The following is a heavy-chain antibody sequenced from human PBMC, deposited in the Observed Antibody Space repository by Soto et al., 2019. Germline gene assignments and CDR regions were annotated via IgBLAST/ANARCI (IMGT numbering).Heavy chain of an antibody. CDR1: GYTFTSYG. Sequence: GASVKVSCKASGYTFTSYGISWVRQAPGQGLEWMGWISAYNGNTNYAQKLQGRVTMTTDTSTSTAYMELRSLRSDDTAVYYCARALAVAGPGNCGYWGQGTLVTVSS. CDR2: ISAYNGNT. D-gene: IGHD6-19*01. CDR3: ARALAVAGPGNCGY. J-gene: IGHJ4*02. V-gene: IGHV1-18*01.